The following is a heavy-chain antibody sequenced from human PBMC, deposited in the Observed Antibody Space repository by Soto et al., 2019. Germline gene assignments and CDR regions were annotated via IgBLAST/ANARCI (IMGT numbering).Heavy chain of an antibody. CDR1: GGSISSSSYY. Sequence: PSDTLSLTCTVSGGSISSSSYYWGWIRQPPGKGLEWIGSIYYSGSTYYNPSLKSRVTISVDTSKNQFSLKLSSVTAADTAVYYCARLSAVAGTRNWFDPWGQGTLVTVSS. V-gene: IGHV4-39*01. CDR2: IYYSGST. D-gene: IGHD6-19*01. J-gene: IGHJ5*02. CDR3: ARLSAVAGTRNWFDP.